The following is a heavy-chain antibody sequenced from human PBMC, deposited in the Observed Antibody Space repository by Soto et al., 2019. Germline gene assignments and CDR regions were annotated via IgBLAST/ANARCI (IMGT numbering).Heavy chain of an antibody. J-gene: IGHJ6*02. CDR1: GFTFGDYA. Sequence: GGSLRLSCTASGFTFGDYAMSWFRQAPGKGLEWVGFIRSKAYGGTTEYAASVKGRFTISRDDSKSIAYLQMNSLKTEDTAVYYCTRSSGYSSSWYYYHYGMDVWGQGTTVTVSS. V-gene: IGHV3-49*03. D-gene: IGHD6-13*01. CDR2: IRSKAYGGTT. CDR3: TRSSGYSSSWYYYHYGMDV.